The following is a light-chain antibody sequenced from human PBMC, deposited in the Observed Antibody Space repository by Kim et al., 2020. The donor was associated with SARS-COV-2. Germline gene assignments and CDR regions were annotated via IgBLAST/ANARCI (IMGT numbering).Light chain of an antibody. Sequence: SSELTQDPAVSVALVQTVSITCQGDSLRSYYVWWYQLKPGQAPLLVIYGRNNRPSGIPDRLSGSTSGNTASLTITGAQAEDEADYYCQSRDSIGKVVFGGGTKLTVL. CDR3: QSRDSIGKVV. J-gene: IGLJ2*01. CDR1: SLRSYY. V-gene: IGLV3-19*01. CDR2: GRN.